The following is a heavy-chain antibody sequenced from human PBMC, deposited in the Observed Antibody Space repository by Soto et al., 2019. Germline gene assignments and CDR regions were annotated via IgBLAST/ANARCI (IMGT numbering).Heavy chain of an antibody. CDR3: AKRFDKYYYDSSGPSMDV. Sequence: GGSLRLSCAASGFTFSSYAMSWVRQAPGKGLEWVSAISGSGGGTYYADSVKGRFTISRDNSKNTLYLQMNSLRAEDTAVYYCAKRFDKYYYDSSGPSMDVWGQGTTVTVSS. CDR1: GFTFSSYA. V-gene: IGHV3-23*01. CDR2: ISGSGGGT. J-gene: IGHJ6*02. D-gene: IGHD3-22*01.